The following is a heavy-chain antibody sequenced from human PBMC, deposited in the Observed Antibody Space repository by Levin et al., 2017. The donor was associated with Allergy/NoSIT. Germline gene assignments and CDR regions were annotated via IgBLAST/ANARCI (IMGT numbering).Heavy chain of an antibody. CDR1: GFTFSNYG. J-gene: IGHJ6*02. Sequence: GGSLRLSCAASGFTFSNYGMYWVRQAPGKGLEWVAVISDDGSKKYYGESVKGRFTVSRDNSKNTLYLQMNSLRPEDTALYYCAKSLGLGTACWLESGLDVWGQGTTVTVSS. D-gene: IGHD1-26*01. CDR2: ISDDGSKK. V-gene: IGHV3-30*18. CDR3: AKSLGLGTACWLESGLDV.